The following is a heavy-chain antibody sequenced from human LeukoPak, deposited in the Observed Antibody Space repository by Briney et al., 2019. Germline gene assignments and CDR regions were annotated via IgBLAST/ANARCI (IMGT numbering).Heavy chain of an antibody. D-gene: IGHD2-15*01. CDR3: ARGGAYHALDI. Sequence: GGSLRLSCAASGFTVSSNYMSWVRQAPGKGLVWVSRINNDGTGTTFADSVKGRFTISRDNAKNTLYLQMNSLRAEDTAVYYCARGGAYHALDIWGQGTTVTVSS. CDR1: GFTVSSNY. V-gene: IGHV3-74*01. J-gene: IGHJ3*02. CDR2: INNDGTGT.